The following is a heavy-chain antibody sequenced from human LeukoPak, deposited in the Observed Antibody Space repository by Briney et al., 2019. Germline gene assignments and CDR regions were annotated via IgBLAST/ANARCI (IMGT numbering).Heavy chain of an antibody. CDR1: GGTFSSYA. J-gene: IGHJ4*02. V-gene: IGHV1-2*02. CDR2: INPSGGST. Sequence: ASVKVSCKASGGTFSSYAISWVRQAPGQGLEWMGIINPSGGSTTYAQKFQGRVTMTRDTSISTAYMELSRLRSDDTAVYYCARGRYSSGWWTFDYWGQGTLVTVSS. D-gene: IGHD6-19*01. CDR3: ARGRYSSGWWTFDY.